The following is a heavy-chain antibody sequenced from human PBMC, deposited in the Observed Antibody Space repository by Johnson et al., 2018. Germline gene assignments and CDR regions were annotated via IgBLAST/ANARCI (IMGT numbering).Heavy chain of an antibody. Sequence: VQLVQSGGGLAQPGGSLRLSCGASGFTFSKSAMNWVRQAPGKGLEWVSGISAGGGRAFYADSVKGRSTISRDNSKHTVYRQMDRLRVEDTAVYFCARGNYGDLPYYYGMDVWGLGTAVTVSS. V-gene: IGHV3-23*04. CDR1: GFTFSKSA. CDR3: ARGNYGDLPYYYGMDV. D-gene: IGHD4-17*01. J-gene: IGHJ6*02. CDR2: ISAGGGRA.